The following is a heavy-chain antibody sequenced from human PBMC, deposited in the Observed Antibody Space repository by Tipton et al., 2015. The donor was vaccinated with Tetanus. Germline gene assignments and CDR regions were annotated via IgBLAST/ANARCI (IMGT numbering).Heavy chain of an antibody. CDR1: GFTFSSYG. J-gene: IGHJ4*02. D-gene: IGHD3-22*01. CDR3: AKLGYYDSSGEPLAY. Sequence: SLRLSCAASGFTFSSYGMHWVRQAPGKGLEWVSLISYDGSIKYYADSLKGRFTISRDNSKNTLYLQMNSLRAEDTAVYYCAKLGYYDSSGEPLAYWAQGTLVTVSS. V-gene: IGHV3-30*18. CDR2: ISYDGSIK.